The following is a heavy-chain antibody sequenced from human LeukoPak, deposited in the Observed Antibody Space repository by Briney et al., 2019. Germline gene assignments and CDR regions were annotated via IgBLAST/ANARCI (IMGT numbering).Heavy chain of an antibody. J-gene: IGHJ4*02. V-gene: IGHV3-11*01. Sequence: PGGSLRLSCVASRFTFSDYYMSWIRQAPGKGLEWISYIGTTDTHTYYADSVKGRFTISRDNAKNSLYLQMNSLTADDTAIYYCARDGRLDYWGQGPLVTVSS. CDR2: IGTTDTHT. CDR1: RFTFSDYY. CDR3: ARDGRLDY.